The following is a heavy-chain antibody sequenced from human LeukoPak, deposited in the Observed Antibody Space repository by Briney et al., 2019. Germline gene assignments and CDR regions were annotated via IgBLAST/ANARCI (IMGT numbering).Heavy chain of an antibody. D-gene: IGHD6-13*01. J-gene: IGHJ5*02. V-gene: IGHV4-59*01. Sequence: SETLSLTCTVSGGSINSYYWSWIRQPPAKGLEWIGYIYYSGRTKYNPSLHSRVTISVHTSKNHFSPKLTSGTAADTAVYYCARDLGMIASAEGSNWFDPWGQGTLVTVSS. CDR2: IYYSGRT. CDR3: ARDLGMIASAEGSNWFDP. CDR1: GGSINSYY.